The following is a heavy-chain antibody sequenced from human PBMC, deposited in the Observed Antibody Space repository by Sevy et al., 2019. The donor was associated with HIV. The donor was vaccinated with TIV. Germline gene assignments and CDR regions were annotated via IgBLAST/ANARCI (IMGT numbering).Heavy chain of an antibody. CDR2: ISPSGNR. CDR1: GFTLSSYD. V-gene: IGHV3-13*01. J-gene: IGHJ1*01. Sequence: GGSLRLSCAASGFTLSSYDIHWIRQTTGRGLEWVSFISPSGNRFYSGSVKDRFTISRDSATSSLDLQMNSLSAGDTALYYCVRADVSRTHFQYWGQSTLVTVSS. CDR3: VRADVSRTHFQY.